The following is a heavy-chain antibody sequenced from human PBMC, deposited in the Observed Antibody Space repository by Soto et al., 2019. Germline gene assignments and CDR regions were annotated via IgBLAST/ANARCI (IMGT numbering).Heavy chain of an antibody. D-gene: IGHD3-22*01. CDR2: ISGSGDFT. J-gene: IGHJ4*02. V-gene: IGHV3-23*01. CDR3: AKGQGYYDSSGYSLDF. Sequence: VGSLRLSCGASGFSFDNYAMSWVRQAPGRGLEWVSGISGSGDFTNYADSVKGRFTIFRDNYKSTLYLQVNSLRDEDTARYFCAKGQGYYDSSGYSLDFWGQGTLVTVSS. CDR1: GFSFDNYA.